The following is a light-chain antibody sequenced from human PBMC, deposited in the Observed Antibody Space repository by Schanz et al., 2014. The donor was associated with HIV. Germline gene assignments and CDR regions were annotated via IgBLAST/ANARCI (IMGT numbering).Light chain of an antibody. V-gene: IGKV1-9*01. CDR3: QQYDSSPVT. CDR2: AAS. J-gene: IGKJ5*01. CDR1: QGIRSY. Sequence: IQLTQSPSSLSASVGDRVTITCRASQGIRSYLAWYQQKPGKAPKLLIYAASTLQSGVPSRFSGSGSGTEFTLTINSLQPDDFATYYCQQYDSSPVTFGQGTRLEIK.